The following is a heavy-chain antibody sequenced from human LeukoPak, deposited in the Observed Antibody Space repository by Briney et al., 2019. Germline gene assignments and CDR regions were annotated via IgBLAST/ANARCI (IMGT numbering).Heavy chain of an antibody. CDR2: INHSGST. J-gene: IGHJ4*02. Sequence: SETLSLTCAVYGGSFSSYYWSWIRQPPGKGLEWIGEINHSGSTNYNPSLKSRVTISVDTSKNQFSLKLSSVTAADTAVYYCARGTAIAVAGTRYFDYWGQGTLVTVSS. V-gene: IGHV4-34*01. D-gene: IGHD6-19*01. CDR1: GGSFSSYY. CDR3: ARGTAIAVAGTRYFDY.